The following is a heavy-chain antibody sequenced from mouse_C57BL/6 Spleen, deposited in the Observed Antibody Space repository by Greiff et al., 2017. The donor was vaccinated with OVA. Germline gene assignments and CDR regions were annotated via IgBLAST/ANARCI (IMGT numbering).Heavy chain of an antibody. V-gene: IGHV1-81*01. D-gene: IGHD2-4*01. CDR3: ARRGYDYDLGYAMDY. CDR1: GYTFTSYG. CDR2: IYPRSGNT. J-gene: IGHJ4*01. Sequence: VQLQESGAELARPGASVKLSCKASGYTFTSYGISWVKQRTGQGLEWIGEIYPRSGNTYYNEKFKGKATLTADKSSSTAYMELRSLTSEDSAVYFCARRGYDYDLGYAMDYWGQGTSVTVSS.